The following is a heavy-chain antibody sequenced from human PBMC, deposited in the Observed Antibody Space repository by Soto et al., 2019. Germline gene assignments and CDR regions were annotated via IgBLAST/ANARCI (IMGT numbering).Heavy chain of an antibody. V-gene: IGHV4-34*01. J-gene: IGHJ1*01. CDR3: ARGRRLPIVVVPAAHEYFQH. CDR1: GGSFSGYY. Sequence: SETLSLTCAVYGGSFSGYYWSWIRQPPGKGLEWIGEINHSGSTNYNPSLKSRVTISVDTSKNQFSLKLSSVTAADTAVYYCARGRRLPIVVVPAAHEYFQHWGQGTLVTVSS. CDR2: INHSGST. D-gene: IGHD2-2*01.